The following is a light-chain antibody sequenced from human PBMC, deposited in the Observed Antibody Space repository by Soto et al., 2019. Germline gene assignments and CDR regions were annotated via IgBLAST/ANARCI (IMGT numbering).Light chain of an antibody. J-gene: IGKJ1*01. CDR2: GAS. CDR3: QQYKNWPRT. Sequence: EIVMTQSPATLSVSPGERATLSCRASQSVSSNLAWYQQKPGQAPILVIFGASARATGIPARFSGSGSGTEFTLTISSLQSEDFAVYYCQQYKNWPRTFGQGTKVEIK. CDR1: QSVSSN. V-gene: IGKV3-15*01.